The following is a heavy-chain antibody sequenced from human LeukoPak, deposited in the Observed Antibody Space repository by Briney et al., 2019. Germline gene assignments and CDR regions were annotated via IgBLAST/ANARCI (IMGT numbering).Heavy chain of an antibody. V-gene: IGHV3-30*02. D-gene: IGHD5-12*01. CDR2: IRYDGSNK. CDR3: ARAWGSGYDLNY. Sequence: GGSLRLSCAASGFTFSSYGMHWVRQAPGKGLEWVAFIRYDGSNKYYADSVKGRFTISRDNAKNPVYLQMNSLRAEDTAVYYCARAWGSGYDLNYWGQGTLVTVSS. J-gene: IGHJ4*02. CDR1: GFTFSSYG.